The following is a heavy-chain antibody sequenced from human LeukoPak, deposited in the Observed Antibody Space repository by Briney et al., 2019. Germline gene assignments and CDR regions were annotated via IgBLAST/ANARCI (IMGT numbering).Heavy chain of an antibody. CDR1: GGSISSSSYY. CDR3: AVPWYYDSSGYYY. V-gene: IGHV4-39*07. Sequence: SETLSLTCTVSGGSISSSSYYWGWIRQPPGKGLEWIGSIYYSGSTNYNPSLKSRVTISVDTSKNQFSLKLSSVTAADTAVYYCAVPWYYDSSGYYYWGQGTLVTVSS. J-gene: IGHJ4*02. CDR2: IYYSGST. D-gene: IGHD3-22*01.